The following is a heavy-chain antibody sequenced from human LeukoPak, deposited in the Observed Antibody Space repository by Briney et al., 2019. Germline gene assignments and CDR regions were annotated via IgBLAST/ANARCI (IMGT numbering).Heavy chain of an antibody. CDR3: AKVDSGIVATGSPYFDY. J-gene: IGHJ4*02. D-gene: IGHD6-13*01. Sequence: GGSLRLSCAASGFTFSSYEMNWVRQAPGKGLEWVSYISSSGSTIYYADSVKGRFTIPRDNSKNTLYLQMNSLRAEDTAVYYCAKVDSGIVATGSPYFDYWGQGTLVTVSS. CDR2: ISSSGSTI. CDR1: GFTFSSYE. V-gene: IGHV3-48*03.